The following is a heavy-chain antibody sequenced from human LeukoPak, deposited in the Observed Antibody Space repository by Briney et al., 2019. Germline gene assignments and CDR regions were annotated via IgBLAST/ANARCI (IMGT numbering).Heavy chain of an antibody. J-gene: IGHJ6*03. CDR2: ISTSSSTI. Sequence: PGGSLRLSCAVSGFTFSDYTMTRVRQAPGKGLEWVSYISTSSSTIYYADSVKGRFTISRDNTKNALYLQMNSLRAEDTAVYYCARVPSGYTLGYGYYYYYMDVWGKGTTVTVSS. CDR3: ARVPSGYTLGYGYYYYYMDV. D-gene: IGHD5-18*01. V-gene: IGHV3-48*04. CDR1: GFTFSDYT.